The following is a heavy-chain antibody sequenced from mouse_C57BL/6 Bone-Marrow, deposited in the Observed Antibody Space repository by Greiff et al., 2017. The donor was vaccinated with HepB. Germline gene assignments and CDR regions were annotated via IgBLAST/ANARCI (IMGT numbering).Heavy chain of an antibody. Sequence: VQLKESGPVLVKPGASVKMSCKASGYTFTDYYMNWVKQSHGKSLEWIGVINPYNGGTSYNQKFKGKATLTVDKSSSTAYIELNSLTSEDSAVYYWCRIPITTVVAPYFDYWGQGTTLTVSS. CDR1: GYTFTDYY. CDR2: INPYNGGT. D-gene: IGHD1-1*01. J-gene: IGHJ2*01. CDR3: CRIPITTVVAPYFDY. V-gene: IGHV1-19*01.